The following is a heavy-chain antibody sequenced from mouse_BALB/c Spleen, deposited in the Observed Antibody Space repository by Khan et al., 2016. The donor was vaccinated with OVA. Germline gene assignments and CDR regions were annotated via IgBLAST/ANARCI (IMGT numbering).Heavy chain of an antibody. CDR1: GYSITSGYY. CDR3: AGGGRWFAH. CDR2: KVYDGSN. Sequence: EVQLQESGPGLVKPSQSLSLTCSVTGYSITSGYYWNWIRQFPGNKLEWMGYKVYDGSNNYNPSLKNRISITRDTSKNQFFLQLNSVTTEDTATEYYAGGGRWFAHWGHGTLVTVSA. J-gene: IGHJ3*01. V-gene: IGHV3-6*02. D-gene: IGHD3-3*01.